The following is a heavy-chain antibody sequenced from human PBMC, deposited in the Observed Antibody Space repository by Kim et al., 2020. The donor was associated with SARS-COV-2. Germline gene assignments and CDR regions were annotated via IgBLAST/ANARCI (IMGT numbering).Heavy chain of an antibody. CDR2: ITDSGGNT. Sequence: GGSLRLSCAASGFTFSSYAMNWVRQAPGKGLEWVSAITDSGGNTYYADSVKGRFTISRDNSKNTLYLQMNSLRAEDTAVYYCAKIITIFGAVTPFSFDPWGQGTLVTVSS. J-gene: IGHJ5*02. V-gene: IGHV3-23*01. CDR3: AKIITIFGAVTPFSFDP. D-gene: IGHD3-3*01. CDR1: GFTFSSYA.